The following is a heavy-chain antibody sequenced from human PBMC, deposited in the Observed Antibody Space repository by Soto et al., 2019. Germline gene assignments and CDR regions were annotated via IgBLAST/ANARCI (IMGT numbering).Heavy chain of an antibody. Sequence: EAHLVESGGGLVQPGRSRRLSCAASGFTFRSYAFNWVRQAPGKGLEWISYISVGSGSIFYADSVKGRFTISRDDAQNSLYLQMNTLRDEDTAIYFCVRDDKWAFDIWGQGTTVIVSS. V-gene: IGHV3-48*02. J-gene: IGHJ3*02. CDR3: VRDDKWAFDI. D-gene: IGHD1-26*01. CDR1: GFTFRSYA. CDR2: ISVGSGSI.